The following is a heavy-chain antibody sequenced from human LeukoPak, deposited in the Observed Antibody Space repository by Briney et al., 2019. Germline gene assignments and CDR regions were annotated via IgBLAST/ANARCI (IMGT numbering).Heavy chain of an antibody. CDR2: IYSGGST. CDR1: GFTVSSKY. J-gene: IGHJ4*02. D-gene: IGHD5-18*01. Sequence: GGSLRLSCAASGFTVSSKYMSWVRQAPGKGLEWVSVIYSGGSTYYADSVKGRFTISRDNSKNTLYLQMNSLRAEDTAVYYCARSDTAIVGESLDYWGQGTLVTVSS. CDR3: ARSDTAIVGESLDY. V-gene: IGHV3-53*01.